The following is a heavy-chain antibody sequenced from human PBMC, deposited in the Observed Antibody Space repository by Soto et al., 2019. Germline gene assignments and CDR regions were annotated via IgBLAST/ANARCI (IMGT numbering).Heavy chain of an antibody. CDR1: GGSISSSSYY. CDR2: IYYSGST. Sequence: TSETLSLTCTVSGGSISSSSYYWGWIRQPPGKGLEWIGSIYYSGSTYYNPSLKSRVTISVDTSKNQFSLKLSSVTAADTAVYYCARRSRIQLWLPLDYWGQGTLVTVSS. CDR3: ARRSRIQLWLPLDY. V-gene: IGHV4-39*01. D-gene: IGHD5-18*01. J-gene: IGHJ4*02.